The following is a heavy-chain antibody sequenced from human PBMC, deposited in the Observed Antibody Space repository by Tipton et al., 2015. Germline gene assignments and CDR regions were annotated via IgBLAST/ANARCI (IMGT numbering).Heavy chain of an antibody. D-gene: IGHD1-26*01. CDR1: GVSVTSGSYY. CDR2: IYHTGST. V-gene: IGHV4-61*01. J-gene: IGHJ4*02. Sequence: GLVKPSETLSLTCTVSGVSVTSGSYYRSWIRQPPGKGLEWIGYIYHTGSTIYNPSLKSRVTISVDASKNQFSLNLNSVTAADTAVYYCARYSGPFMPLDSWGQGTLVTVSS. CDR3: ARYSGPFMPLDS.